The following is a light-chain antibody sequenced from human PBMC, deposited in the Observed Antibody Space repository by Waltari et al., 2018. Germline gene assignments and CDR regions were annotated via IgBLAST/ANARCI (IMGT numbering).Light chain of an antibody. CDR1: QSVSSY. CDR2: DAS. CDR3: QQRSNWQGT. J-gene: IGKJ2*01. V-gene: IGKV3-11*01. Sequence: EIVLTQSPATLSLSPGERATLSCRASQSVSSYLGWYQQKHGQAPRLLIYDASNRATGIPARFSGSGSGTDFTLTISSLEPEDFAVYYCQQRSNWQGTFGQGTKLEI.